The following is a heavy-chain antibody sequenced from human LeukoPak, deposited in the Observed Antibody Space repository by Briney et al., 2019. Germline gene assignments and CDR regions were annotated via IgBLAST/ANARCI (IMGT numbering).Heavy chain of an antibody. J-gene: IGHJ4*02. D-gene: IGHD1-26*01. CDR1: GFNFSNYS. Sequence: GGSLRLSCAASGFNFSNYSMNWVRQAPGKGLDWVATITGSTTYIYYSESVKGRFIISRDNAKNSLYLQMNSLRVEDTGVYYCVQSATDYWGQGTLVTVSS. V-gene: IGHV3-21*01. CDR2: ITGSTTYI. CDR3: VQSATDY.